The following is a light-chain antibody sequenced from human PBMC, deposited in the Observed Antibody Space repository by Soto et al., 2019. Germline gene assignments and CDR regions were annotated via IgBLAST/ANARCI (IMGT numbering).Light chain of an antibody. CDR1: QSISTW. Sequence: DIQMTQSXXTLXXSVGDRVTITCRASQSISTWLAWYQQKPGKAPKLLIYDAFYLERGVPSRXSXXXXXXXXXLTISSLQPDDLATYYCQQYNSFWTFGQGTKVEX. CDR2: DAF. J-gene: IGKJ1*01. CDR3: QQYNSFWT. V-gene: IGKV1-5*01.